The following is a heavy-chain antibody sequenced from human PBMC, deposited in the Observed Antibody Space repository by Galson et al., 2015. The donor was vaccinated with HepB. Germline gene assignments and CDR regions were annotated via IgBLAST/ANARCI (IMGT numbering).Heavy chain of an antibody. V-gene: IGHV3-30-3*01. CDR3: ARNHLEVWCMFDY. Sequence: SLRLSCAASEFAFSTYTLHWVRQAPGKGLEWVAVISFDGTNKYYTDFVKGRFTISRDNSKNTLFLQMNSLRTEDTAVYFCARNHLEVWCMFDYWGQGTLVTVSS. J-gene: IGHJ4*02. D-gene: IGHD2-8*01. CDR1: EFAFSTYT. CDR2: ISFDGTNK.